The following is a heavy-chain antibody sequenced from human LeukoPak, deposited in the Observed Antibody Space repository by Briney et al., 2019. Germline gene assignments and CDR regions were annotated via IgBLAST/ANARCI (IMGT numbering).Heavy chain of an antibody. CDR1: GFTFSSYG. V-gene: IGHV3-30*02. D-gene: IGHD3-22*01. Sequence: GGSLRLSCAASGFTFSSYGMHWVRQAPGKGLEWVAFIRYDGSNKYYADSVKGRYTISRDNSKNTLYLQMNSLRAEDTAVYYCAKDGATMIVVVITYMDVWGKGTTVTVSS. CDR2: IRYDGSNK. CDR3: AKDGATMIVVVITYMDV. J-gene: IGHJ6*03.